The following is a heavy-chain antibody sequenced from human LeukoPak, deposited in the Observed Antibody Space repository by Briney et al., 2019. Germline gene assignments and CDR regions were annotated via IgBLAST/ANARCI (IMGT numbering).Heavy chain of an antibody. CDR2: IYYSGST. Sequence: SETLSLTCTVSGGSISSGDYYWSWIRQHPGKGLEWIGYIYYSGSTYYNPSLKSRVTISVDTSKNQFSLKLSSVTAADTAVYFCARDTTLFRWFDPWGQGTLVTVSS. D-gene: IGHD2-21*01. CDR3: ARDTTLFRWFDP. J-gene: IGHJ5*02. V-gene: IGHV4-30-4*08. CDR1: GGSISSGDYY.